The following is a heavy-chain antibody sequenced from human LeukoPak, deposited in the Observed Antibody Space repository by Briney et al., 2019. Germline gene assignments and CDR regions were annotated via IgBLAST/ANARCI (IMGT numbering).Heavy chain of an antibody. CDR2: ISSTSSYI. Sequence: GGSLRLSCAASEFTFFTYWMSWVRQAPGKGLEWVSSISSTSSYIYYADSVKGRFTISRDNAKNSLYLQMSSLRAEDTAVYYCARGRRWAAAAILYWGQGTLVTVSS. V-gene: IGHV3-21*01. J-gene: IGHJ4*02. CDR3: ARGRRWAAAAILY. D-gene: IGHD6-13*01. CDR1: EFTFFTYW.